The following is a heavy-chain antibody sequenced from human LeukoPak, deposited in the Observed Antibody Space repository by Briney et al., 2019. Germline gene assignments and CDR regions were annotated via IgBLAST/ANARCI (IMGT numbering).Heavy chain of an antibody. Sequence: GESLKISCKGSGYSFTSYWIGWVRQMPGKGPEWMGIIYPGDSDTRYSPSFQGQVTISADKSISTAYLQWSSLKASDTAMYYCARRITIFGVVTQYYFDNWGQGTLVTVSS. CDR2: IYPGDSDT. V-gene: IGHV5-51*01. J-gene: IGHJ4*02. CDR1: GYSFTSYW. CDR3: ARRITIFGVVTQYYFDN. D-gene: IGHD3-3*01.